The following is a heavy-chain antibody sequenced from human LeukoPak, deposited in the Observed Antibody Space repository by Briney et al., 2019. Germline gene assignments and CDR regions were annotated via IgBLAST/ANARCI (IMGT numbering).Heavy chain of an antibody. V-gene: IGHV3-7*01. CDR1: GFTFSSYW. CDR2: IKQDGSEK. CDR3: ARVVTVSNTDPAFDI. J-gene: IGHJ3*02. D-gene: IGHD2-21*02. Sequence: GGSLRLSCAASGFTFSSYWMSWVRQAPGKGLEWVANIKQDGSEKYYVDPVKGRFAISRDNSKNRLYLQMNSLRAEDTAVYYCARVVTVSNTDPAFDIWGQGTMVTVSS.